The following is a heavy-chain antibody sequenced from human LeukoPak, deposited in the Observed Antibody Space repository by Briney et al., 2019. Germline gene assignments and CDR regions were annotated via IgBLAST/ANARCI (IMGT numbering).Heavy chain of an antibody. D-gene: IGHD1-1*01. J-gene: IGHJ4*02. V-gene: IGHV4-4*09. CDR3: VQTTGWPGFDY. Sequence: SETLSLTCTTSGVSVSRFYWSWVRQPPGKGLEWIGNIYSGVPTYFNPSLKSRVIISVDTSKNQFSLNLTSVTAADTAMYYCVQTTGWPGFDYWGQGILVTVSS. CDR1: GVSVSRFY. CDR2: IYSGVPT.